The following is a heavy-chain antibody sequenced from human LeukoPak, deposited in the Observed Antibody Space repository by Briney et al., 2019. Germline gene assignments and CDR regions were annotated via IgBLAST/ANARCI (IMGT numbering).Heavy chain of an antibody. CDR2: IYHSGST. CDR1: GSSISSGYY. CDR3: ARHRDYSSSDY. J-gene: IGHJ4*02. Sequence: PSETLSLTCAVSGSSISSGYYWAWIRQPPGKGLEWIGSIYHSGSTYYNPSLKNRVTISVDTSKNQFSLKLSSVTAADTAVYYCARHRDYSSSDYWGQGTLVTVSS. D-gene: IGHD6-6*01. V-gene: IGHV4-38-2*01.